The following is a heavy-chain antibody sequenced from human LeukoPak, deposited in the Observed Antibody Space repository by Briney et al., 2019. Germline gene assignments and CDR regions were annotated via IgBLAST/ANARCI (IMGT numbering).Heavy chain of an antibody. V-gene: IGHV4-39*07. CDR1: GDSISGYY. CDR3: ARVDDRSSGWYFYYFDY. J-gene: IGHJ4*02. Sequence: SETLSLTCTVSGDSISGYYWSWIRQPPGKGLEWIGSIYYSGSTYYNPSLKSRVTISVDTSKNQFSLKLSSVTAADTAVYYCARVDDRSSGWYFYYFDYWGQGTLVTVSS. CDR2: IYYSGST. D-gene: IGHD6-19*01.